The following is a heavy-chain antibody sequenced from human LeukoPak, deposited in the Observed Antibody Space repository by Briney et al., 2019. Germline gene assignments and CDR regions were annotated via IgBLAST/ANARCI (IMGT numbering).Heavy chain of an antibody. D-gene: IGHD6-13*01. J-gene: IGHJ4*02. CDR3: ARKPGIAAAGSSFDY. CDR2: IYYSGST. Sequence: SETLSLTCTVSGGSISSYYWSWIRQPPGKGLEWIGYIYYSGSTNYNPSLKSRVTISVDTSKNQFSLKLSSVTAADTAVYYCARKPGIAAAGSSFDYWGQGTLVTVSS. CDR1: GGSISSYY. V-gene: IGHV4-59*12.